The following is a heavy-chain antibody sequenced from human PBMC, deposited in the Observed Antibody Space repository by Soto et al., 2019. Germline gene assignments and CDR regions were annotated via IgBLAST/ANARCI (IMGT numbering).Heavy chain of an antibody. CDR3: ARHGGSYSFDY. D-gene: IGHD1-26*01. J-gene: IGHJ4*02. CDR1: GGSTSSYY. CDR2: NSYSGST. Sequence: QVQLQESGPGLVKPSETLSLTCTVTGGSTSSYYWSWLRQPPGKGLEWIGYNSYSGSTDYNPSLKSRVTISVDTSKNQFSLKLSSATAADTAVYYGARHGGSYSFDYWGQGTLVTVSS. V-gene: IGHV4-59*08.